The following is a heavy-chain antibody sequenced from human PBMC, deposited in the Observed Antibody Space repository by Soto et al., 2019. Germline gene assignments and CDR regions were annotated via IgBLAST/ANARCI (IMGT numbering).Heavy chain of an antibody. CDR3: AKDQTDVTLFDY. D-gene: IGHD2-21*02. V-gene: IGHV3-30-3*02. Sequence: PGGSLRLSCAASGFTFSSYAMHWVRQAPGKGLEWVAVISYDGSNKYYADSVKGRFTISRDNSRNTLYLQVNSLRAEDTAVYYCAKDQTDVTLFDYWGQGTLVTVSS. CDR1: GFTFSSYA. J-gene: IGHJ4*02. CDR2: ISYDGSNK.